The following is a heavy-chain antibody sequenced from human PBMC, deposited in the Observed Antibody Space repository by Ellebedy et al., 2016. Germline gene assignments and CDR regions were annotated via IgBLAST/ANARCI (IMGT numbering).Heavy chain of an antibody. Sequence: GESLKISXAASGFTVSSNYMSWVRQAPGKGLEWASVIYSGGSTYYADSVKGRFTISRDNSKNTLYLQMNSLRAEDTAVYYCARVKGDYYYYYGMDVWGQGTTVTVSS. CDR1: GFTVSSNY. J-gene: IGHJ6*02. V-gene: IGHV3-53*01. CDR3: ARVKGDYYYYYGMDV. CDR2: IYSGGST.